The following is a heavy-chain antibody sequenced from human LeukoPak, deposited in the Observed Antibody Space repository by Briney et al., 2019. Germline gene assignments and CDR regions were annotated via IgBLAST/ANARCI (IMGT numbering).Heavy chain of an antibody. Sequence: ASVKVSCKASGYTFTSYDINWVRQATGQGLEWMGWMNPNSGNTGYAQKFQGRVTMTRNTSISTAYMELSSLRSEDTAVYYCARVMYCSSPSCYSGMDVWGQGTTVTVS. D-gene: IGHD2-2*01. CDR1: GYTFTSYD. CDR2: MNPNSGNT. V-gene: IGHV1-8*01. J-gene: IGHJ6*02. CDR3: ARVMYCSSPSCYSGMDV.